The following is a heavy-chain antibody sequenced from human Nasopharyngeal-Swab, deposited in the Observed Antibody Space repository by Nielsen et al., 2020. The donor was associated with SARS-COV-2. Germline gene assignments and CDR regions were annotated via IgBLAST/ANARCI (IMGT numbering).Heavy chain of an antibody. CDR2: IWYDGSNK. CDR3: ARAWGTMGPAFDY. D-gene: IGHD3-10*01. CDR1: GFTFSSYG. V-gene: IGHV3-33*01. Sequence: GESLKISCAASGFTFSSYGMHWVRQAPGKGLEWVAVIWYDGSNKYYADSVKGRFTISRDNSKNTLYLQMNSLRAEDTAVYYCARAWGTMGPAFDYWGQGTLVTVSS. J-gene: IGHJ4*02.